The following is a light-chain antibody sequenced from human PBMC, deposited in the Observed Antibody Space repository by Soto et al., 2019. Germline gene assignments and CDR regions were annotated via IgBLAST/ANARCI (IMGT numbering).Light chain of an antibody. J-gene: IGLJ2*01. CDR2: QDN. CDR1: ELGNKY. Sequence: SYELTQPPSVSVSPGQTATITCSGDELGNKYASWYHQRPGQSPVLVIYQDNKRPSGIPERFSGSSSGNTATLTISGTQAVDEAGYYCQAWDSSTALVFGGGTKLTVL. V-gene: IGLV3-1*01. CDR3: QAWDSSTALV.